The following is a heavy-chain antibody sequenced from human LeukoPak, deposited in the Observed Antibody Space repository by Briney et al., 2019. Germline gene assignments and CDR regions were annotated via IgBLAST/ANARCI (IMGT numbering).Heavy chain of an antibody. CDR3: ARANPADFNL. Sequence: GGSLRLSCVASEFTFSNYWIHWVRQPPGKGLVWVSRIRYDGIVTNYADSVEGRFTISRDNAKNTVHLQMNSLRDDDTAVYYCARANPADFNLWGRGTLVAVSS. J-gene: IGHJ2*01. D-gene: IGHD1-14*01. V-gene: IGHV3-74*01. CDR1: EFTFSNYW. CDR2: IRYDGIVT.